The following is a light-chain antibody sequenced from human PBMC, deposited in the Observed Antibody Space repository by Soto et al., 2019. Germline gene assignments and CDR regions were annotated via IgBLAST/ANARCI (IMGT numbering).Light chain of an antibody. V-gene: IGKV1-6*01. CDR2: AAS. Sequence: AIQMTQSPSSLSASVGDRVTITCRASQDIRNELGWYQQKPGKAPKVLIYAASHLQSGVPSRFSGSGSGTDFTLTISSLQPEDFATYYCLQDDNYPRTFGQETMLDIK. J-gene: IGKJ1*01. CDR1: QDIRNE. CDR3: LQDDNYPRT.